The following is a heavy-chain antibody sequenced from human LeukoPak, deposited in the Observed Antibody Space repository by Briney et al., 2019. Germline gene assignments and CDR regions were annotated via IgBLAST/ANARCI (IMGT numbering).Heavy chain of an antibody. Sequence: GGSLRLSCAASGFTFSSYSMNWVRQAPGKGLEWVSSISSSSSYIYYADSVKGRFTISRDNAKNSLYLQMNSLRAEDTAVYYCARGLVITMVRGVMDYYMDVWGKGTTVTISS. CDR1: GFTFSSYS. CDR3: ARGLVITMVRGVMDYYMDV. D-gene: IGHD3-10*01. J-gene: IGHJ6*03. V-gene: IGHV3-21*01. CDR2: ISSSSSYI.